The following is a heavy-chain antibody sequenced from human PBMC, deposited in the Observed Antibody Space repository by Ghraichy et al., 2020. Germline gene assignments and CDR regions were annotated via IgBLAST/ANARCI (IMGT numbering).Heavy chain of an antibody. J-gene: IGHJ5*02. V-gene: IGHV4-39*01. Sequence: GSLRLSCEVSGGSITSSSYHWGWIRQPPGKGLEYIGNIYYNGSTYYNPSLKSRVTISIDTSKNQFSLKLSSVTAADTAIYSCVTKKYYYDGSGYYGWFDPWGQGTLVTVSS. CDR1: GGSITSSSYH. D-gene: IGHD3-22*01. CDR3: VTKKYYYDGSGYYGWFDP. CDR2: IYYNGST.